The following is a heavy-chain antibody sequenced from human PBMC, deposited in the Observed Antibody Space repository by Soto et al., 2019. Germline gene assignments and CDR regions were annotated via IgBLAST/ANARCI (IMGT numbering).Heavy chain of an antibody. CDR1: GGIFTNNA. Sequence: QVQVLQSGAEVKKPGSSVKVSCKVSGGIFTNNAISWVRQAPGQGREWLGGLIPLFDTAYYAQIFRGRLRFSEYGATSTAYMELSGLTSADTAVYFCATGGHNDGYNCYPGMDVWGKGTTVTVSA. D-gene: IGHD5-18*01. V-gene: IGHV1-69*01. CDR2: LIPLFDTA. CDR3: ATGGHNDGYNCYPGMDV. J-gene: IGHJ6*04.